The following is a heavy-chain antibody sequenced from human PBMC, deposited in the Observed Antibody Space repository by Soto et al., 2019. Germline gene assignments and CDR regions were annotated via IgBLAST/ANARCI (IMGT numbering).Heavy chain of an antibody. V-gene: IGHV4-30-4*01. CDR2: IYYSGTT. CDR3: ARALIQLWPQYFYGMDV. Sequence: PSETLSLTCTVSGGSISSGDYYWSWIRQPPGKGLEWIGYIYYSGTTYYNPSLKSRVTISVDTSENQFSLKLSSVTAADTAVYFCARALIQLWPQYFYGMDVWGQGTTVTVSS. D-gene: IGHD5-18*01. J-gene: IGHJ6*02. CDR1: GGSISSGDYY.